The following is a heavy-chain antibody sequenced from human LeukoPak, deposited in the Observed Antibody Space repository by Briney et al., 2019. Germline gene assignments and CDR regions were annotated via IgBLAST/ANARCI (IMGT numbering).Heavy chain of an antibody. Sequence: GGSLRFSCAASGFTVSSNYMSWVRQAPGKGLEWVSVIYRGGTTYHADSVKGRFTISRDSSKNTLYLQMNSLRAEDTAVYYCARELQMSGDPPHWGQGTLVTVSS. D-gene: IGHD4-17*01. CDR2: IYRGGTT. J-gene: IGHJ1*01. CDR3: ARELQMSGDPPH. V-gene: IGHV3-53*01. CDR1: GFTVSSNY.